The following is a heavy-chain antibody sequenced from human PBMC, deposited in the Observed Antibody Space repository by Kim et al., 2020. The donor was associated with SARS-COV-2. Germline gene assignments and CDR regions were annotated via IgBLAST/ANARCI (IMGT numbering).Heavy chain of an antibody. CDR2: YTSGST. CDR3: ARGFDP. J-gene: IGHJ5*02. Sequence: YTSGSTTNHPSRRSRVTIAVDTSKNQFSRKRSSVTAADTAVYYCARGFDPWGQGTLVTVSS. V-gene: IGHV4-61*02.